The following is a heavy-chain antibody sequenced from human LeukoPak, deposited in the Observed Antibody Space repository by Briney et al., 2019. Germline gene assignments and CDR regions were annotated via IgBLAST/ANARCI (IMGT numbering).Heavy chain of an antibody. D-gene: IGHD1-26*01. CDR2: IYHSGST. V-gene: IGHV4-30-2*01. Sequence: SETLSLTCAVSGGSISSGGYSWSWIRQPPGKGLEWIGYIYHSGSTYYNPSLKSRVTISVDRSKNQFSLKLSSVTAADTAVYYCATEAGGSSEADAFDIWGQGTMVTVSS. J-gene: IGHJ3*02. CDR1: GGSISSGGYS. CDR3: ATEAGGSSEADAFDI.